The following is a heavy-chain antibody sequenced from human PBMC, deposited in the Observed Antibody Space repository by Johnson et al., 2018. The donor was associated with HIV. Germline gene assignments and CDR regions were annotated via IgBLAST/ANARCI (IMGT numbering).Heavy chain of an antibody. D-gene: IGHD3-22*01. CDR3: ARDFGDYYDSSGISGAFDI. CDR2: ISYDGSNK. J-gene: IGHJ3*02. V-gene: IGHV3-30-3*01. Sequence: QVQLVESGGGVVQPGGSLRFSCAASGFTFSSYAMHWVRQAPGKGLEWVAHISYDGSNKYYADSVKGRFTISRDNSKNTLYLQMNSLRAEDTAVYYCARDFGDYYDSSGISGAFDIWGQGTMVTVSS. CDR1: GFTFSSYA.